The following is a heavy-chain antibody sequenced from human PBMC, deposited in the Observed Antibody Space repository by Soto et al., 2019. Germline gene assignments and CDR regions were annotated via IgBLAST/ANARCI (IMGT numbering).Heavy chain of an antibody. V-gene: IGHV3-23*01. CDR1: GFTFSSYA. Sequence: EVQLLESGGGLVQPGGSLRISCAASGFTFSSYAMSWIRQAPGKGLEWVSAISGSGGSTYYADSVKGRFTISRDNSKNTLYLQMNSLRAEDTAVYYCAKVGYCSGGSCSYYYYGMDVWGQGTTVTVSS. CDR3: AKVGYCSGGSCSYYYYGMDV. CDR2: ISGSGGST. J-gene: IGHJ6*02. D-gene: IGHD2-15*01.